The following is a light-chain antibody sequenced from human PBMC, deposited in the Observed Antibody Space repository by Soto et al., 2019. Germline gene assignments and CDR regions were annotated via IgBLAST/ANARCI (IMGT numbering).Light chain of an antibody. CDR1: QSVGSSY. J-gene: IGKJ4*01. CDR2: STS. Sequence: EIVLTQAPGTLSLSPGDTATLSCRASQSVGSSYLAWYQQKPGQAPRLLMYSTSTRATGIPDRFSGSGSGTDFTLTISGLEPEDFAVYYCQQFGTSPATFGGGTKVDIK. CDR3: QQFGTSPAT. V-gene: IGKV3-20*01.